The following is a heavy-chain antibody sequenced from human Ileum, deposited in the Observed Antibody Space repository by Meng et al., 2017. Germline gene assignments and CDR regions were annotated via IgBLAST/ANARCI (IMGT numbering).Heavy chain of an antibody. V-gene: IGHV1-69*06. CDR2: IIPIFGTA. CDR3: ATQGDYVDYYYYGMDV. J-gene: IGHJ6*02. D-gene: IGHD4-17*01. CDR1: GGTFSSYA. Sequence: SVKVSCKASGGTFSSYAISWVRQAPGQGLEWMGGIIPIFGTANYAQKFQGRVTITADKSTSTAYMELSSLRSEDTAVYYCATQGDYVDYYYYGMDVWGQGTTVTVSS.